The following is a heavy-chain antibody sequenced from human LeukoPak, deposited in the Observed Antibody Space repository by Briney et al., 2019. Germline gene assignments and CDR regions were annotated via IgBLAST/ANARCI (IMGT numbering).Heavy chain of an antibody. CDR2: IIPIFGTA. J-gene: IGHJ5*02. CDR1: GGTFSSYA. Sequence: SVKVSCKASGGTFSSYAISWVRQAPGQGLEWMGGIIPIFGTANYAQKLQGRVTMTTDTSTSTAYMELRSLRSDDTAVYYCARDSDILTASNWFDPWGQGTLVTISS. D-gene: IGHD3-9*01. V-gene: IGHV1-69*05. CDR3: ARDSDILTASNWFDP.